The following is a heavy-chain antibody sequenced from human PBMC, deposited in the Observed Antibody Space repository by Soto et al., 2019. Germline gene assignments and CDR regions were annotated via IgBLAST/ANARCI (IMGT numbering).Heavy chain of an antibody. CDR3: ARDHYCISTSCYEGGGMDV. J-gene: IGHJ6*02. CDR2: ISSSSSYI. CDR1: GFTFSSYS. D-gene: IGHD2-2*01. V-gene: IGHV3-21*01. Sequence: SGGSLRLSCAASGFTFSSYSMNWVRQAPGKGLEWVSSISSSSSYIYYADSVKGRFTISRDNAKNSLYLQMNSLRAEDTAVYYCARDHYCISTSCYEGGGMDVWGQGTTVTVSS.